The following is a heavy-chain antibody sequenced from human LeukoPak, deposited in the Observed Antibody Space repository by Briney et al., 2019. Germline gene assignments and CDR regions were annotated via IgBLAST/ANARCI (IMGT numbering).Heavy chain of an antibody. V-gene: IGHV3-23*01. D-gene: IGHD6-13*01. CDR3: AKAASSSWPSYYYGMDV. CDR1: GFIFSSYS. J-gene: IGHJ6*02. Sequence: PGGSLRLSCAASGFIFSSYSMSWVRQAPGMGLVWVSVITGSGGNTYYADSVKGRFTISKDNSKNTVYLQMSSLRVDDTAVYYCAKAASSSWPSYYYGMDVWGQGTTVTVSS. CDR2: ITGSGGNT.